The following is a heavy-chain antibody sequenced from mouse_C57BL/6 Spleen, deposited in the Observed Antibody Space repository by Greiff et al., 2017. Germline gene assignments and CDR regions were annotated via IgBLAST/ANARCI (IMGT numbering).Heavy chain of an antibody. J-gene: IGHJ1*03. V-gene: IGHV14-3*01. CDR3: ARGGSYYSNYVWYFDV. D-gene: IGHD2-5*01. Sequence: EVQLQQSVAELVRPGASVKLSCTASGFNIKNTYMHWVKQRPEQGLEWIGRIDPANGNTTYAPKFPGKATIPADNASNTAYRQLSSLTSEDTAIYYCARGGSYYSNYVWYFDVWGTGTTVTVSS. CDR2: IDPANGNT. CDR1: GFNIKNTY.